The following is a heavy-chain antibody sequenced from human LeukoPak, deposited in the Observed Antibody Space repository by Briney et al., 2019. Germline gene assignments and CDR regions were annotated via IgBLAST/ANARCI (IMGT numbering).Heavy chain of an antibody. CDR3: AKDPYLHESIRSGVFDY. D-gene: IGHD1-26*01. J-gene: IGHJ4*02. CDR2: INTDGSST. CDR1: GFTFSSYW. V-gene: IGHV3-74*01. Sequence: GGSLRLSCAASGFTFSSYWMHWVRQAPGKGLVWVSRINTDGSSTSYADSVKGRFTISRDNAKNTLYLQMNSLRAEDTAVYYCAKDPYLHESIRSGVFDYWGQGTLVTVSS.